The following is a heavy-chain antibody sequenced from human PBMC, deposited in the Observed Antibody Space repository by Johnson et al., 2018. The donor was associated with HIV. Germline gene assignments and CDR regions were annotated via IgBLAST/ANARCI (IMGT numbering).Heavy chain of an antibody. CDR3: ARVEWLAPHAFDV. J-gene: IGHJ3*01. Sequence: VQLVESGGGLVQPGGSLRLSCAASGFTFSSYWMHWVRQAPGKGLVWVSRINSDGSSTSYADSVKGRFTISRDNAKNTLYLQMNSLRAEDTAVYYFARVEWLAPHAFDVWGQGTMVTVSS. V-gene: IGHV3-74*01. D-gene: IGHD6-19*01. CDR2: INSDGSST. CDR1: GFTFSSYW.